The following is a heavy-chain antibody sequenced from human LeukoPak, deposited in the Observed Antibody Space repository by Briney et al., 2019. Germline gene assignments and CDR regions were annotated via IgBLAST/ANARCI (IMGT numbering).Heavy chain of an antibody. Sequence: PGRSLRLSCAAYGFTFSSYGMHWVRQGPGKGLEWVAVISYDGSNKYYADSVKGRFTISRDNSKNTLYLQMNSLRAEDTAVYYCAKLVGRYYDTNYFDLWGRGTLVTVSS. J-gene: IGHJ2*01. V-gene: IGHV3-30*18. D-gene: IGHD3-22*01. CDR1: GFTFSSYG. CDR3: AKLVGRYYDTNYFDL. CDR2: ISYDGSNK.